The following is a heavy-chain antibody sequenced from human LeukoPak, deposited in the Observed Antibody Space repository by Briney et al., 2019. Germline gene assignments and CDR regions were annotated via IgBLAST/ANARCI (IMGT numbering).Heavy chain of an antibody. Sequence: GGSLRLSCAASGFTFRSHPMHWVRQAPGKGLEWVTFIQHDGSEEFYADSVMGRFTISRDNYKNTLYLQMNSLRPEDTAVYYCAKEEMSRRPFDFWGQGTLVTVSS. J-gene: IGHJ4*02. CDR2: IQHDGSEE. V-gene: IGHV3-30*02. CDR3: AKEEMSRRPFDF. D-gene: IGHD5-24*01. CDR1: GFTFRSHP.